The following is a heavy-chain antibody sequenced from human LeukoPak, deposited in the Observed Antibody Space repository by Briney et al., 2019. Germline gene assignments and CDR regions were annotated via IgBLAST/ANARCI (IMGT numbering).Heavy chain of an antibody. CDR1: GFTFSSYA. J-gene: IGHJ4*02. Sequence: GGSLRLSCAASGFTFSSYAMSWVRQAPGKGLEWVSAISGSGGSTYYADSVKGRFTISRDNSKNTLYLQMNSLRAEDTAVYYCAKVDYYGSGSCYPEGLTFDYWGQGTLVTVSS. D-gene: IGHD3-10*01. CDR2: ISGSGGST. V-gene: IGHV3-23*01. CDR3: AKVDYYGSGSCYPEGLTFDY.